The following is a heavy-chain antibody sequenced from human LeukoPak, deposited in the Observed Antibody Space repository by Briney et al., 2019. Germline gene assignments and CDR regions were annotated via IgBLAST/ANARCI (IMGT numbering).Heavy chain of an antibody. V-gene: IGHV3-64*01. D-gene: IGHD3-10*01. J-gene: IGHJ4*02. CDR1: GFSFSNYA. CDR2: VSSNGGST. CDR3: AKDRRAGSYDY. Sequence: GGSLRLSCAASGFSFSNYAFHWVRQAPGKGLEYISIVSSNGGSTYYATSVKGRFTISRDNSKNTLYLQMNSLRAEDTAVYYCAKDRRAGSYDYWGQGTLVTVSS.